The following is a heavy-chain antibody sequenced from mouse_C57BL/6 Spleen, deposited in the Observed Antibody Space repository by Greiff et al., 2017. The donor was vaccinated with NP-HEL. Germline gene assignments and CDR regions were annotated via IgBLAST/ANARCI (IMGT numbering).Heavy chain of an antibody. Sequence: VQLQQPGAELVMPGASVKLSCKASGYTFTSYWMHWVKQRPGQGLEWIGEIDPSDSYTNYNQKFKGKSTLTVDKSSSTAYMQLSSLTSEDSAVYYCARGGGGPYFDYWGQGTTLTVSS. CDR3: ARGGGGPYFDY. D-gene: IGHD1-1*02. J-gene: IGHJ2*01. CDR1: GYTFTSYW. V-gene: IGHV1-69*01. CDR2: IDPSDSYT.